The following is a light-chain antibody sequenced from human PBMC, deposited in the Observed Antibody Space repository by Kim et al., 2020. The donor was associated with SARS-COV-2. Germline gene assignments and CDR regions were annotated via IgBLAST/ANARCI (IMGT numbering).Light chain of an antibody. CDR3: QHYDKSSYT. J-gene: IGKJ2*01. CDR2: GVS. V-gene: IGKV3-20*01. Sequence: PGEHAPLPCWASQGVSDSHFAWYQQKPGQPPRLLIYGVSSRATGIPDMFSGSGSGTDFTLTISRLDSEDFAVYYCQHYDKSSYTFGQGTKLEIK. CDR1: QGVSDSH.